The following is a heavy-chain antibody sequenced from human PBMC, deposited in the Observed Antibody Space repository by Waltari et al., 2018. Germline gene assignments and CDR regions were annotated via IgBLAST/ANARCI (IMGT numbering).Heavy chain of an antibody. CDR3: ANRSQYDYIWGSYRPPFDY. Sequence: QITLKESGPTLVTPTQTLTLTCTFSGFSLSTSGVGVGWIRQPPGKALEWLALIYWNDDKRYSPSLKSRLTITKDTSKNQVVLTMTNMDPVDTATYYCANRSQYDYIWGSYRPPFDYWGQGTLVTVSS. J-gene: IGHJ4*02. V-gene: IGHV2-5*01. D-gene: IGHD3-16*02. CDR2: IYWNDDK. CDR1: GFSLSTSGVG.